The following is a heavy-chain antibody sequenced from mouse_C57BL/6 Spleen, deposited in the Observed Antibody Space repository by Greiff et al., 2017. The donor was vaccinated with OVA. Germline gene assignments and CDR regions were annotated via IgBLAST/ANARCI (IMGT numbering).Heavy chain of an antibody. J-gene: IGHJ4*01. CDR1: GYTFTSYW. V-gene: IGHV1-50*01. Sequence: VQLQQPGAELVKPGASVKLSCKASGYTFTSYWMQWVKQRPGQGLEWIGEIDPSDSYTNYKQKFKGKATLTVDTSSSTAYMQLSSLTSEDSAVYYCACYYGSSYPYYYAMDYWGQGTSVTVSS. D-gene: IGHD1-1*01. CDR3: ACYYGSSYPYYYAMDY. CDR2: IDPSDSYT.